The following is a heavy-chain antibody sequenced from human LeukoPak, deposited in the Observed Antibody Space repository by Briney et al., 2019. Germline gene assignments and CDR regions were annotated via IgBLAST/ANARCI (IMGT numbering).Heavy chain of an antibody. CDR2: INPSGCST. Sequence: GASVTVSCKASGYTFTSYYMHWVRQAPGQGLEWMGVINPSGCSTSYAQKFQGRVTMTRDTSTSTVYMELSSLRSEDTAVYYCARDIGYCSGGSCRTFGYWGQGTLVTVSS. CDR1: GYTFTSYY. J-gene: IGHJ4*02. CDR3: ARDIGYCSGGSCRTFGY. D-gene: IGHD2-15*01. V-gene: IGHV1-46*01.